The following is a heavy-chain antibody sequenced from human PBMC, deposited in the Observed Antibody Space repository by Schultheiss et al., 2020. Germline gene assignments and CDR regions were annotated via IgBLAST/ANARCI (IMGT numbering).Heavy chain of an antibody. CDR2: IYHSGST. J-gene: IGHJ3*02. CDR3: ARTYYYDSSGYYLDAFDI. D-gene: IGHD3-22*01. V-gene: IGHV4-38-2*01. Sequence: GSLRLSCAVSGYSISSGYYWGWIRQPPGKGLEWIGSIYHSGSTYYNPSLKSRVTISVDTSKNQFSLKLSSVTAADTAVYYCARTYYYDSSGYYLDAFDIWGQGTMVTVSS. CDR1: GYSISSGYY.